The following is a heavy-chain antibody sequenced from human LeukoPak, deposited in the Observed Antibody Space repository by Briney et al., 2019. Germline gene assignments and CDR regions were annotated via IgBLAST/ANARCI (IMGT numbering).Heavy chain of an antibody. CDR1: GYTFTGYY. D-gene: IGHD3-3*01. CDR3: ARDSGNYDFWSGDY. J-gene: IGHJ4*02. CDR2: INPNSGGT. Sequence: GASVKVSCKASGYTFTGYYMHWVRQAPGQGLEWMGWINPNSGGTNYAQKFQGRVTMTRDTSISTAYMELSRLRSDDTAVYYCARDSGNYDFWSGDYWGQGTLVTVSS. V-gene: IGHV1-2*02.